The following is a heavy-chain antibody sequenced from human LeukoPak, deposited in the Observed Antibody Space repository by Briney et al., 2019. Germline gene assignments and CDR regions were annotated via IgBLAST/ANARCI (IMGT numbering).Heavy chain of an antibody. CDR3: ARQKVGSTTIFGC. V-gene: IGHV3-7*01. Sequence: GGSLRLSCAASGFTFSSYWMSWVRQAPGKGLEWVANIKQDGSEKYYVDSVKGRFTISRDNAKNSLYLQMNSLRAEDTAVYYCARQKVGSTTIFGCWGQGTLVTVSS. CDR2: IKQDGSEK. D-gene: IGHD1-26*01. CDR1: GFTFSSYW. J-gene: IGHJ4*02.